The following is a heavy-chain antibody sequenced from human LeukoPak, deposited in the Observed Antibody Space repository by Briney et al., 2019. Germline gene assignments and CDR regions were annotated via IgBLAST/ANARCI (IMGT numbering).Heavy chain of an antibody. V-gene: IGHV2-70*11. CDR3: ARIPLGTATSDY. Sequence: SGPALVKPTQPLTLTCTFSGFSLSTSGMCVSWIRQPPGKALEWLARIDWDDDKYYSTSLKTRLTISKDTSKNQVVLTMTNMDPVDTATYYCARIPLGTATSDYWGQGTLVTVSS. CDR1: GFSLSTSGMC. J-gene: IGHJ4*02. D-gene: IGHD2-8*02. CDR2: IDWDDDK.